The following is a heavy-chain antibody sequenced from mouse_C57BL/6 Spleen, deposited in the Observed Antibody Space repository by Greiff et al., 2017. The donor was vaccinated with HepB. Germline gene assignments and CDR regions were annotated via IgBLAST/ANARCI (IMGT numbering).Heavy chain of an antibody. Sequence: QVQLQPGAELVRPGSSVKLSCKASGYTFTSYWMHWVKQRPIQGLEWIGNIDPSDSETHYNQKFKDKATLTVDKSSSTAYMQLSSLTSEDSAVYYCARGLTFYFDYWGQGTTLTVSS. CDR1: GYTFTSYW. V-gene: IGHV1-52*01. D-gene: IGHD2-2*01. CDR3: ARGLTFYFDY. CDR2: IDPSDSET. J-gene: IGHJ2*01.